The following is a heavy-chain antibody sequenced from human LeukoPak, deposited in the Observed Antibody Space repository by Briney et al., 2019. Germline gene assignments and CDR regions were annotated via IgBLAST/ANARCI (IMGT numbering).Heavy chain of an antibody. J-gene: IGHJ4*02. CDR3: ARRAGDYSHPYDY. V-gene: IGHV3-53*01. Sequence: AGGSLRLSCAASGLTVGSNCMSWVRQAPGKGLEWVSFIYSGGSTYYTDSVKGRFTISRDNSKNTLYLQMNSLRAEDTAVYYCARRAGDYSHPYDYWGQGILVTVSS. CDR2: IYSGGST. D-gene: IGHD3-22*01. CDR1: GLTVGSNC.